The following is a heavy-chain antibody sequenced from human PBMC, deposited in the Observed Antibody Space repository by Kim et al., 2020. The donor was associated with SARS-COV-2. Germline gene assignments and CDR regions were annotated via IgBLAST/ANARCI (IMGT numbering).Heavy chain of an antibody. CDR3: ARDEITIFGAYDP. CDR2: IYYSGST. Sequence: SETLSLTCTVSGGSISSGGYYWSWIRQHPGKGLEWIGYIYYSGSTYYNPSLKSRVTISVDTSKNQFSLKLSSVTAADTAVYYCARDEITIFGAYDPWGQGTLVTVSS. CDR1: GGSISSGGYY. V-gene: IGHV4-31*03. J-gene: IGHJ5*02. D-gene: IGHD3-3*01.